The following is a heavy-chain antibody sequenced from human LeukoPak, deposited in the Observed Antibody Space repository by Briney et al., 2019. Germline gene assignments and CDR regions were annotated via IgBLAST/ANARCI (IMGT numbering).Heavy chain of an antibody. J-gene: IGHJ4*02. CDR1: GGSISSFY. Sequence: SETLSLTCTVSGGSISSFYYTWIRQPPGKGLEWIGYIDSSGITNYNSSLNSRVTISLDTSQNQFSLKLNSVTAADTAVYYCSTVASGWYPDYWGQGALVTVAS. D-gene: IGHD6-19*01. V-gene: IGHV4-59*01. CDR2: IDSSGIT. CDR3: STVASGWYPDY.